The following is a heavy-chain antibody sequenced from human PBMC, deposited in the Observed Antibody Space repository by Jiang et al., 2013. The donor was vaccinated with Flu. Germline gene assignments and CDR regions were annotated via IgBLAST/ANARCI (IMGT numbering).Heavy chain of an antibody. CDR1: GDSASSNSAA. Sequence: SQTLSLTCAISGDSASSNSAAWNWIRQSPSRGLEWLGRTYYRSKWYNDYAVSVKSRITINPDTSKNQFSLQLNSVTPEDTAVYYCASGAVAATHSEFDPWGQGTLVTVSS. J-gene: IGHJ5*02. CDR2: TYYRSKWYN. V-gene: IGHV6-1*01. D-gene: IGHD2-15*01. CDR3: ASGAVAATHSEFDP.